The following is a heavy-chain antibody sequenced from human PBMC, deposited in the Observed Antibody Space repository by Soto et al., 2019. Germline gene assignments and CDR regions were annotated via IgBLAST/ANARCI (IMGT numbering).Heavy chain of an antibody. J-gene: IGHJ4*02. Sequence: SISSYYWSWIRQPPGKGLEWIGYIYYSGSTNYNPSLKSRVTISVDTSKNQFSLKLSSVTAADTAVYYCARRYSSSSGIDYWGQGTLVTVSS. D-gene: IGHD6-6*01. CDR2: IYYSGST. V-gene: IGHV4-59*01. CDR3: ARRYSSSSGIDY. CDR1: SISSYY.